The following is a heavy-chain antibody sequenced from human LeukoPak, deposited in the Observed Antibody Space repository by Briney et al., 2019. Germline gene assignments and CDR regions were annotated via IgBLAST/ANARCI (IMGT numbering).Heavy chain of an antibody. Sequence: SETLSLTCTVSGGSISSSSYYWGWIRQPPGKGLEWIGSIYYSGSTYYNPSLKSRVTISVDTSKNQFSLRLSSATAADTAVYYCARFMTTVTISLVGYWGQGTLVTVSS. CDR2: IYYSGST. J-gene: IGHJ4*02. V-gene: IGHV4-39*01. CDR1: GGSISSSSYY. D-gene: IGHD4-17*01. CDR3: ARFMTTVTISLVGY.